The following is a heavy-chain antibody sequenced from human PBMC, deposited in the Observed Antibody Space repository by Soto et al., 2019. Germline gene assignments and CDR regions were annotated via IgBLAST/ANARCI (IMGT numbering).Heavy chain of an antibody. Sequence: PGGSLRLSCAASGFTFTNYGMHWVRQAPGKGLEWVAVISYDGSNKYYADSVKGRFTVSRDNSKNTLSLQMSSLRAEDTAVYYCAKDIALVRGVIIDMDVWGQGTTVTVSS. J-gene: IGHJ6*02. CDR3: AKDIALVRGVIIDMDV. V-gene: IGHV3-30*18. D-gene: IGHD3-10*01. CDR2: ISYDGSNK. CDR1: GFTFTNYG.